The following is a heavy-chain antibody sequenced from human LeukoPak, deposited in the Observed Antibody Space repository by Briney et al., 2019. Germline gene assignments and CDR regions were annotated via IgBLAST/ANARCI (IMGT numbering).Heavy chain of an antibody. D-gene: IGHD2-15*01. Sequence: PSETLSLTCTVSGGSISTYYRSWIRQPAGKGLEWIGHIYTSGSTNYNPSLKSRVAMSVDTSKNHFSLKLSSVTAADTAVYYCARHFDCSGGSCYRFDAFDIWGQGTMVIVSS. V-gene: IGHV4-4*07. CDR1: GGSISTYY. CDR2: IYTSGST. CDR3: ARHFDCSGGSCYRFDAFDI. J-gene: IGHJ3*02.